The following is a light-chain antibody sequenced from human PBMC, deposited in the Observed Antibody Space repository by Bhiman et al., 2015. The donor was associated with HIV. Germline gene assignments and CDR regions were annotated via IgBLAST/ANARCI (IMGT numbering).Light chain of an antibody. Sequence: QSVLTQPPSVSAAPGQKVTISCSGSSSNIGNNYVSWYQQLPGTAPKLLIYENNKRPSGIPDRFSASKSGTSATLGITGLQTGDEADYYCATWDSSLSAGGVFGGGTKLTVL. J-gene: IGLJ3*02. V-gene: IGLV1-51*02. CDR2: ENN. CDR3: ATWDSSLSAGGV. CDR1: SSNIGNNY.